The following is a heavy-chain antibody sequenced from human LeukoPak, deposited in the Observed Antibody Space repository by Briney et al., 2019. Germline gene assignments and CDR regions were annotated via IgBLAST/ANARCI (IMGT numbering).Heavy chain of an antibody. CDR2: IYTSGST. CDR1: GGSISSDY. CDR3: ARRGRAARPNYAFDI. Sequence: SETLSLTCTVSGGSISSDYWSWIRQPPGRGLEWIGYIYTSGSTNYNPSLKSRVTISVDTSKNQFSLKLSSVTAADTAVYYCARRGRAARPNYAFDIWGQGTMVTVSS. J-gene: IGHJ3*02. V-gene: IGHV4-4*09. D-gene: IGHD6-6*01.